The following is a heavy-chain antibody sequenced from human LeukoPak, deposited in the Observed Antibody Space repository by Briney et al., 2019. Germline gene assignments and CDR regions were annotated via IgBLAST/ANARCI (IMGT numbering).Heavy chain of an antibody. V-gene: IGHV1-24*01. CDR2: FDPEDGET. J-gene: IGHJ4*02. D-gene: IGHD2-2*01. CDR3: ATDRDIVAVPAALGF. CDR1: GYTLTELS. Sequence: GASVKVSCKVSGYTLTELSMHWVRQAPGKGLEWMGGFDPEDGETIYAQKFQGRVTMTEDTSTDTAFMELSSLRSEDTAVYYCATDRDIVAVPAALGFWGQGTLVTVSS.